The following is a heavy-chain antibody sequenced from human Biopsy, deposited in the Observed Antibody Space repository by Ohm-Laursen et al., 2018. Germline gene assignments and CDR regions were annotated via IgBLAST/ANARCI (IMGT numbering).Heavy chain of an antibody. D-gene: IGHD3-22*01. J-gene: IGHJ2*01. CDR2: VSYTGST. CDR3: ARDRGFYSDRTVPGYFDL. V-gene: IGHV4-59*01. Sequence: SETLPLTCTVSGDSISSYYWSWIRQPPGKGLEWIGYVSYTGSTDYNPSLQSLVTISVDTSKNHFSLRLRSVTPADTAMYYCARDRGFYSDRTVPGYFDLWGRGTLVTVSS. CDR1: GDSISSYY.